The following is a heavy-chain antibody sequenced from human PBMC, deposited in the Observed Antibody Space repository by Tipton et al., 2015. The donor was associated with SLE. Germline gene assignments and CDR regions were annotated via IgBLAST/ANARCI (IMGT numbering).Heavy chain of an antibody. J-gene: IGHJ4*02. Sequence: SGAEVKKPGASVKVSCKASGYTFTSYYMHWVRQAPGQGLEWMGVINPSAGSTSYAQKFQGRVLMTRDTSTRTAYMELSSLRSEDTAVYYCARDGSSSSYFDYWCQGTPVTVSS. D-gene: IGHD6-13*01. V-gene: IGHV1-46*01. CDR2: INPSAGST. CDR1: GYTFTSYY. CDR3: ARDGSSSSYFDY.